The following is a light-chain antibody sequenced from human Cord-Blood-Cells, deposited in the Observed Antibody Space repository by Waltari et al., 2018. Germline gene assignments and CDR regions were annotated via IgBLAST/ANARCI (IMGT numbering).Light chain of an antibody. CDR1: QSLLHSNGYNY. J-gene: IGKJ4*01. CDR2: LGS. Sequence: IVMTQSPLSLPVTPGEPASSSFTASQSLLHSNGYNYLDWYLQKPGQSPQLLIYLGSNRASGVPDRFSGSGSGTDFTLKISRVEAEDVGVYYCMQALQTPLTFGGGTKVEIK. V-gene: IGKV2-28*01. CDR3: MQALQTPLT.